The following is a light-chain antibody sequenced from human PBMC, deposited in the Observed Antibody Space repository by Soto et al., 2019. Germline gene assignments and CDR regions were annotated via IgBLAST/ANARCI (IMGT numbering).Light chain of an antibody. CDR3: QQRVSWPIT. CDR2: DAS. J-gene: IGKJ5*01. V-gene: IGKV3-11*01. CDR1: QSIGSE. Sequence: EVVLTQSPATLSLSAGERVTLSCRASQSIGSELAWYQQKPGQAPRLVISDASNRATGIPARFSGSGSATDFTLTISTLEPEDFAIYYGQQRVSWPITFGQGTRLEI.